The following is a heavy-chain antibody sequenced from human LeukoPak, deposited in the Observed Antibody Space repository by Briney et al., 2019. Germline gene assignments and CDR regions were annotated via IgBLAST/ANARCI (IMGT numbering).Heavy chain of an antibody. V-gene: IGHV1-69*13. CDR3: ARDAGGQQLRARFYGMDV. CDR2: IIPTFGTA. J-gene: IGHJ6*02. D-gene: IGHD6-13*01. Sequence: ASVKVSCKASGGTFSSYAISWVRQAPGQGLEWMGGIIPTFGTANYAQKFQGRVTITADESTSTAYMELSSLRSEDTAVYYCARDAGGQQLRARFYGMDVWGQGTTVTVSS. CDR1: GGTFSSYA.